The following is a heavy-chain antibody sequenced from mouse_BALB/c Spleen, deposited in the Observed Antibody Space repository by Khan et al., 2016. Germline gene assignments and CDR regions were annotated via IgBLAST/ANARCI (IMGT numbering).Heavy chain of an antibody. CDR1: GYTFISYW. Sequence: QVQLQQSGAELVRPGASVKLSCKASGYTFISYWMNWVKQRPGQGLEWIGMIDPSDSETHYNQIFKDKATLTVDKSSSTAYMQLSSLTSEDSAVYYCARDGNNAMDYWGQGTSVTVSS. D-gene: IGHD2-1*01. CDR3: ARDGNNAMDY. J-gene: IGHJ4*01. V-gene: IGHV1-61*01. CDR2: IDPSDSET.